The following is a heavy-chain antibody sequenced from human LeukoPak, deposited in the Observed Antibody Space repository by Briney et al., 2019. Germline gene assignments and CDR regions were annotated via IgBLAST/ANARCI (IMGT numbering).Heavy chain of an antibody. D-gene: IGHD6-6*01. Sequence: SETLSLTCTVSGGSISSYHWSWIRQPPGKGLEWIGYIYYSGSTNYNPSLKSRVSISVDTSKNQFSLKLSSVTAADTAVYYCARDRGHHSSSSYYFDYWGQGTLVTVSS. CDR3: ARDRGHHSSSSYYFDY. J-gene: IGHJ4*02. CDR1: GGSISSYH. CDR2: IYYSGST. V-gene: IGHV4-59*01.